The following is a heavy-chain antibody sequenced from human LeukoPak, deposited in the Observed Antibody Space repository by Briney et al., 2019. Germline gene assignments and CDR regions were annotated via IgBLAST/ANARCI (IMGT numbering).Heavy chain of an antibody. CDR2: IYYTGTT. J-gene: IGHJ4*02. CDR1: GGSISCSTFY. V-gene: IGHV4-39*01. D-gene: IGHD2-2*01. Sequence: KSSETLSLTCTVSGGSISCSTFYWGWIRQPPGMGLEWIGSIYYTGTTYYNPSLKSRVTISVDTSNTRYSLKLSSVTGADAAVYYGARRGTSLWPSEYWGQGTLVTVSS. CDR3: ARRGTSLWPSEY.